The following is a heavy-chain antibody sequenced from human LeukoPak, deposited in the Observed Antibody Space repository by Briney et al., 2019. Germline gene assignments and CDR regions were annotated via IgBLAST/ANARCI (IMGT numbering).Heavy chain of an antibody. J-gene: IGHJ4*02. CDR1: GFTFDDYA. D-gene: IGHD1-26*01. Sequence: PGGSLRLSCAASGFTFDDYAMHWVRQAPGKGLEWVSLISWDGGSTYYADSVKGRFTISRDNSKNSLYPQMNSLRAEDTALYYCAKAQKKRGIVGATIDYWGQGTLVTVSS. V-gene: IGHV3-43D*03. CDR2: ISWDGGST. CDR3: AKAQKKRGIVGATIDY.